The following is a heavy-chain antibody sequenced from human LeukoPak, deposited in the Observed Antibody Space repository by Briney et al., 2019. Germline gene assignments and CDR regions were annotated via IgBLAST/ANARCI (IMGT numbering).Heavy chain of an antibody. V-gene: IGHV3-48*03. CDR1: GFTFSSYE. Sequence: GGSLRLSCAASGFTFSSYEVNWVRQAPGKGLEWVSYISSSGSTIYYADPVKGRFTISRDNAKNSLYLQMNSLRAEDTAVYYCARDGLRFDYWGQGTLVTVSS. CDR3: ARDGLRFDY. J-gene: IGHJ4*02. D-gene: IGHD5-12*01. CDR2: ISSSGSTI.